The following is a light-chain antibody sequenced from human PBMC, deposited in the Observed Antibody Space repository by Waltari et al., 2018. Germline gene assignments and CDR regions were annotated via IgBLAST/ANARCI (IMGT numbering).Light chain of an antibody. CDR1: SSNIGSNY. CDR3: AAWDDSLSVGL. V-gene: IGLV1-47*01. CDR2: RNK. J-gene: IGLJ3*02. Sequence: QSVLTQPPSASGTPGQRVTISCSGSSSNIGSNYVYWYQQLPGTAPKLLIYRNKQRPSGVPARFSGSKSGTSASLAISGLRSEDEADYYCAAWDDSLSVGLFGGGTKLTVL.